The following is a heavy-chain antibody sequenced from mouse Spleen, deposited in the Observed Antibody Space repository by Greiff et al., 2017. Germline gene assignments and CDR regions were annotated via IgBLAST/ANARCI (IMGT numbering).Heavy chain of an antibody. CDR1: GFTFSSYA. D-gene: IGHD4-1*01. CDR3: ARHAANWDRFFAY. J-gene: IGHJ3*01. CDR2: ISSGGGNT. V-gene: IGHV5-9*04. Sequence: EVKLVESGGGLVKLGGSLKLSCAASGFTFSSYAMSWVRQTPEKRLEWVATISSGGGNTYYPDSVKGRFTISRDNAKNTLYLQMSSLKSEDTAMYYCARHAANWDRFFAYWGQGTLVTVSA.